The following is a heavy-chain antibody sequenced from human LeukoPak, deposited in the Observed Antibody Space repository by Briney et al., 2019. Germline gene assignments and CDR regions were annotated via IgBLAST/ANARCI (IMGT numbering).Heavy chain of an antibody. CDR3: ARTRVVPAAIPVSLDDAFDI. CDR2: IYPGDSDT. Sequence: GESLKIPCKGSGYSFTSYWIDWVRQMPGKGLEWMGIIYPGDSDTRYSPSFQGQVTISADKSISTAYLQWSSLKASDTAMYYCARTRVVPAAIPVSLDDAFDIWGQGTMVTVSS. V-gene: IGHV5-51*01. J-gene: IGHJ3*02. CDR1: GYSFTSYW. D-gene: IGHD2-2*01.